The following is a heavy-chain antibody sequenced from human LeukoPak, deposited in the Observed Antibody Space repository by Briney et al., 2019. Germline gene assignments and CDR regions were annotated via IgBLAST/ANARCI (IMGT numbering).Heavy chain of an antibody. Sequence: GGSLRLSCAASGFTFSNYFMHWVRQAPGKGLEWVSSITGSSGYTYYADSVKGRFTISRDNSKNTLDLQMNSLRAEDTAIYYCAKRSSGWYVTDSDYWGQGTLVTVSS. V-gene: IGHV3-23*01. D-gene: IGHD6-19*01. CDR3: AKRSSGWYVTDSDY. J-gene: IGHJ4*02. CDR1: GFTFSNYF. CDR2: ITGSSGYT.